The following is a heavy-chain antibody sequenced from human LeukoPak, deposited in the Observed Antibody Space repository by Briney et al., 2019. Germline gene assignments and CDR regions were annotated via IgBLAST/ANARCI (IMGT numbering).Heavy chain of an antibody. CDR2: INHSGST. J-gene: IGHJ5*02. CDR1: GGSFSGYY. V-gene: IGHV4-34*01. Sequence: SETLSLTSAVYGGSFSGYYWSWIRQPPGKGLEWIGEINHSGSTNYNPSLKSRVTISVDTSKHQFSLKLSSVTAADTAVYYCARLIAAAGSTNWFDPWGQGTLVTVSS. CDR3: ARLIAAAGSTNWFDP. D-gene: IGHD6-13*01.